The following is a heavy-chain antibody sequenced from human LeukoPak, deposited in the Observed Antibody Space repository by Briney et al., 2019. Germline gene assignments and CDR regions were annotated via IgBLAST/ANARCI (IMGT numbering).Heavy chain of an antibody. J-gene: IGHJ4*02. V-gene: IGHV6-1*01. D-gene: IGHD3-16*01. CDR1: GDSFSSNSAA. CDR3: ARWGPGYFDY. Sequence: SQTLSLTCAISGDSFSSNSAAWHWIRQSPSRGLEWLGRTYYRSNWNDDYAVPVKSRITINPDTSKNQFSLQLNPVTPEDTAVYYCARWGPGYFDYWGQGILVIVSS. CDR2: TYYRSNWND.